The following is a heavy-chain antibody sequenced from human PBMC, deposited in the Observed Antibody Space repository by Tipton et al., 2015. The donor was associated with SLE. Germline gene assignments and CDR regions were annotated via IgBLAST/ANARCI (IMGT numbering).Heavy chain of an antibody. Sequence: LRLSCTVSGGSLSGYYWSWIRQTPGKGLEWIGYIYSSGSTNYKPTLKSRVTISADTSNKQFSLKLPSVTAPDTAVYYCARHTSITVSGPRRKSINWFDPWGQGTLVTVSS. CDR1: GGSLSGYY. V-gene: IGHV4-59*01. CDR3: ARHTSITVSGPRRKSINWFDP. D-gene: IGHD6-19*01. CDR2: IYSSGST. J-gene: IGHJ5*02.